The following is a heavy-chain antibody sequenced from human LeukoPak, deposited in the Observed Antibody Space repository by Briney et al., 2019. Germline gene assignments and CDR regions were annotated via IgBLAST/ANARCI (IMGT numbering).Heavy chain of an antibody. V-gene: IGHV1-24*01. D-gene: IGHD6-13*01. CDR3: ATVDERYLTQQVDYNGMDV. Sequence: ASVKVSCKVSGYTLTELSMHWVRQAPGKGLEWMGGFDPEDGKTIYAQNFQGRVTMTEDTSTDTAYMELNSLRYEDTAVYYCATVDERYLTQQVDYNGMDVWGQGTTVTVSS. CDR2: FDPEDGKT. CDR1: GYTLTELS. J-gene: IGHJ6*02.